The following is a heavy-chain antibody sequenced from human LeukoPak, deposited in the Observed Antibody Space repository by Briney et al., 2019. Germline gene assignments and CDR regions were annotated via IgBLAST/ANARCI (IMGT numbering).Heavy chain of an antibody. CDR1: GFTFSTYA. J-gene: IGHJ4*02. V-gene: IGHV3-23*01. CDR2: ISASGGRT. CDR3: ASREPCSGNNCYGIGY. Sequence: PGGSLRLSCAASGFTFSTYAMIWVRQAPGKGLEWVSAISASGGRTYYADSVKGRFTISRDNSKNTLYLQMNSLSAEDTAVYYCASREPCSGNNCYGIGYWGQGTLVTLSS. D-gene: IGHD2-15*01.